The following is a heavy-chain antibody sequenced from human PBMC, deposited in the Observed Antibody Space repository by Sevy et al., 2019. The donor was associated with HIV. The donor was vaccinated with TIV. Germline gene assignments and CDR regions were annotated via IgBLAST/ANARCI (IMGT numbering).Heavy chain of an antibody. CDR3: ARDPAYCTNGVCSYFDY. CDR1: GFTFSSYW. J-gene: IGHJ4*02. Sequence: GGSLRLSCAASGFTFSSYWMTWVRQAPGKGLEWVANIKQDMSEKYYADSVKGRFTISRDNSKNTLYLQMNSLRAEDTAVYYCARDPAYCTNGVCSYFDYWGQGTLVTVSS. D-gene: IGHD2-8*01. CDR2: IKQDMSEK. V-gene: IGHV3-7*01.